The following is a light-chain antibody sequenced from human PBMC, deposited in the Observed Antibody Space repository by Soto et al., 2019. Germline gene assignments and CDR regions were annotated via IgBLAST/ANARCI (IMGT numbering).Light chain of an antibody. CDR1: QNIGTY. CDR2: GAS. J-gene: IGKJ1*01. CDR3: HQYGISPPRT. V-gene: IGKV3-20*01. Sequence: EILMTQSPATLSVSPGERATLSCRASQNIGTYLAWYQQKPGQAPRLLIYGASSRATGIPDRFSGSGSGTDFTLTIGRLEPEDFAVYYCHQYGISPPRTFGQGTKVDIK.